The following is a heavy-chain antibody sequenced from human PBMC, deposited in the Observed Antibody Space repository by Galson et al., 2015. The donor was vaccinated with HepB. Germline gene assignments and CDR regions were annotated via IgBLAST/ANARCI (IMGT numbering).Heavy chain of an antibody. D-gene: IGHD3-10*02. V-gene: IGHV1-18*01. CDR2: ISTNSGNT. CDR1: GYTFPRNG. Sequence: SVKVSCKASGYTFPRNGISGVRQAPGQGLEWMGWISTNSGNTYYAQKFQDRLIMTTERSTGTAYMELRSLTSDDTAFYYCARDVRYAFEMWGQGTMVTVS. J-gene: IGHJ3*02. CDR3: ARDVRYAFEM.